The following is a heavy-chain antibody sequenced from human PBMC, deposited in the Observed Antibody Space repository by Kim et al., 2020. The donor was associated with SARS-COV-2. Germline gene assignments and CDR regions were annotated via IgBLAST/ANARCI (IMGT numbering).Heavy chain of an antibody. Sequence: YTPSLQGQVTTSADTSISTAYLQWSSLKASDTAMYYCARRSALRGWFDPWGQGTLVTVSS. D-gene: IGHD6-25*01. J-gene: IGHJ5*02. V-gene: IGHV5-51*01. CDR3: ARRSALRGWFDP.